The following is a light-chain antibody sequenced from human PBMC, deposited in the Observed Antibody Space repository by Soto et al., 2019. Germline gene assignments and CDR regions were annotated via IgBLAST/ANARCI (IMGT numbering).Light chain of an antibody. J-gene: IGKJ1*01. CDR3: QQYGTSVWT. V-gene: IGKV3-20*01. CDR1: QSVSSTY. CDR2: GAS. Sequence: EIVLTQSPGTLSLSPGDRATLSCRAGQSVSSTYLVWYQQKPGQAPRLLIYGASNRAPGLPDRFSGSASGADFTLTISRLEPEDFAVYYCQQYGTSVWTFGQGTKVEIK.